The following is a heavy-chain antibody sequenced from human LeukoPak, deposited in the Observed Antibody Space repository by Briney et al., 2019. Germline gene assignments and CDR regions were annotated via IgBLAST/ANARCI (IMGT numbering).Heavy chain of an antibody. CDR1: GFTVSSNY. CDR3: ASGLWFGEREYDY. CDR2: IYSGGST. Sequence: GGSLRLSCAASGFTVSSNYMSWVRQAPGKGLEWVSVIYSGGSTYYADSVKGRFTISRDNSKNTLYLQMNSLRAEDTAVYYCASGLWFGEREYDYWGQGTLVTVSS. V-gene: IGHV3-53*01. D-gene: IGHD3-10*01. J-gene: IGHJ4*02.